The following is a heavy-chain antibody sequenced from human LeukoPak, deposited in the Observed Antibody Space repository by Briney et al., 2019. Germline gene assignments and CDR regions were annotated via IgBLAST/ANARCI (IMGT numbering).Heavy chain of an antibody. CDR1: GFTFSSYA. V-gene: IGHV3-23*01. CDR3: AKYDYYGSGSYPKDYYYGMDV. D-gene: IGHD3-10*01. CDR2: ISGSGGST. Sequence: GGSLRLSCAASGFTFSSYAMSWVRQAPGKGLEWVSAISGSGGSTYYAHSVKGRFTISRDNSKNTLYLQMNSLRAEDTAVYYCAKYDYYGSGSYPKDYYYGMDVWGQGTTVTVSS. J-gene: IGHJ6*02.